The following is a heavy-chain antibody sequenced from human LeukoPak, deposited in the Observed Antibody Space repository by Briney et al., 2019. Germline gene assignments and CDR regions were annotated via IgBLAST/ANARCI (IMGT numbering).Heavy chain of an antibody. CDR3: ARAQLIARYCNGGSCYHLAPFDY. D-gene: IGHD2-15*01. V-gene: IGHV4-34*01. J-gene: IGHJ4*02. CDR2: INHSGST. Sequence: SETLSLTCVVYGGSFSGYYWSWIRQPPGKGLEWIGEINHSGSTNYNPSLKSRVTISVDTSKNQFSLRLSSVTAADTAVYYCARAQLIARYCNGGSCYHLAPFDYWGQGTLVTVSS. CDR1: GGSFSGYY.